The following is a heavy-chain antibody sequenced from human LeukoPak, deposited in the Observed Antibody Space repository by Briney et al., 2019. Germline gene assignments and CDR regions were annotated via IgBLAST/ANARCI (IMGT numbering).Heavy chain of an antibody. CDR1: GFTFTDYY. J-gene: IGHJ4*02. CDR2: INPNSGGT. Sequence: ASVKVSCKASGFTFTDYYIHWVRQAPGQGLEWMGRINPNSGGTDYSQKFQGRVTMTRDTSISTIYMELSRLRSDDTAVYYCARGGLDYWGQGTLVTVSS. V-gene: IGHV1-2*06. D-gene: IGHD6-25*01. CDR3: ARGGLDY.